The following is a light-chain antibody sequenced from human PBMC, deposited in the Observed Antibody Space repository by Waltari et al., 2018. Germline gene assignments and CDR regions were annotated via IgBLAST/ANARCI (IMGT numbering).Light chain of an antibody. V-gene: IGKV1-9*01. Sequence: TQSPATLSAFPGERVTLSCGASQGIGSSLTWYQLKAGKAPMLLIYAASTLQAGVPSRFSASGSGTDFTLTISSVQPEDFAIYYCQQFSIYPITFGGGTKVEVK. CDR2: AAS. J-gene: IGKJ4*01. CDR3: QQFSIYPIT. CDR1: QGIGSS.